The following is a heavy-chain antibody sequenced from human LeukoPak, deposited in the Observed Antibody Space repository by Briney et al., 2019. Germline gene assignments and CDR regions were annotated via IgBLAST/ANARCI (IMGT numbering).Heavy chain of an antibody. D-gene: IGHD2-21*02. CDR2: IYYSGST. CDR3: AREVTATLNP. J-gene: IGHJ5*02. CDR1: GGSISSGGYY. V-gene: IGHV4-31*01. Sequence: PSETLSLTCIVSGGSISSGGYYWSWNRQHPGKGLEWIGYIYYSGSTYYNPSLKSQVTISVDTSKNQFSLKLSSVTAADTAVYYCAREVTATLNPWGQGTLVTVSS.